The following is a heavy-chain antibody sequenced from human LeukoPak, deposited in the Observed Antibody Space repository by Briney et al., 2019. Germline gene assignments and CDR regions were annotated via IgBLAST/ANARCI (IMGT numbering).Heavy chain of an antibody. J-gene: IGHJ5*02. Sequence: SETLSLTCTVSGGSISSSSYYWGWIRQPPGKGLEWIGSIYYSGSTYYNPSLKSRVTISVDTSKNQFSLKLSSVTAADTAVYYCARCSVAYGDYGANNWFDPWGQGTLVTVSS. V-gene: IGHV4-39*07. CDR3: ARCSVAYGDYGANNWFDP. D-gene: IGHD4-17*01. CDR1: GGSISSSSYY. CDR2: IYYSGST.